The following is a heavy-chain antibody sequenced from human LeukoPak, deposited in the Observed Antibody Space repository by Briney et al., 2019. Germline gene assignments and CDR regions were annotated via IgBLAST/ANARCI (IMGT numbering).Heavy chain of an antibody. CDR2: IYPGDSDT. Sequence: GESLKISCKGSGYSFINYWIGWVRQMAAKGLEWMAIIYPGDSDTKYSPSFQGQVTISADKSITTAFLQWSSLKASDTAMYYCAILSSGWYYFDYWGQGTLVTVSS. CDR3: AILSSGWYYFDY. CDR1: GYSFINYW. J-gene: IGHJ4*02. V-gene: IGHV5-51*01. D-gene: IGHD6-19*01.